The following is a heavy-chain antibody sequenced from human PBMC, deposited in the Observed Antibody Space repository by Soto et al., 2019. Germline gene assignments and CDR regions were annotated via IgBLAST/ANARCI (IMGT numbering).Heavy chain of an antibody. V-gene: IGHV1-69*01. J-gene: IGHJ4*02. Sequence: QVQLVQSGAEVKKPGSSVKVSCKASGGTFSSYAISWVRQAPGQGLEWMGGIIPIFGTANYAQKFQGRVTITADESTSTAYMELSSLRSGDTAVYYCARGGFGVVVTATPFDYWGQGTLVTVSS. CDR3: ARGGFGVVVTATPFDY. CDR2: IIPIFGTA. D-gene: IGHD2-21*02. CDR1: GGTFSSYA.